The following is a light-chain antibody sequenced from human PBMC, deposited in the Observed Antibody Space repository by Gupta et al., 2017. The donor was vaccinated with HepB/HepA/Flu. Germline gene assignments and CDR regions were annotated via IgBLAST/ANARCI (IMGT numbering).Light chain of an antibody. J-gene: IGKJ1*01. CDR3: QQDENWWT. V-gene: IGKV3-15*01. CDR1: QSISIN. CDR2: DAS. Sequence: VVMTQSPATLSVSPGESATLSCRADQSISINLAWYQQKPGQAPRLLIYDASIRATGIPDRFSGSGYGKEFTLTGSSRQPEDFAVDYGQQDENWWTFGQGSKVEIK.